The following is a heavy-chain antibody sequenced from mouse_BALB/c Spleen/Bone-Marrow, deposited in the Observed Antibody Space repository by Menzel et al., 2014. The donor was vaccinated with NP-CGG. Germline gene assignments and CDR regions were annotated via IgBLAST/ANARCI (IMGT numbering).Heavy chain of an antibody. V-gene: IGHV1-80*01. CDR2: IYPGDGDT. CDR3: ARWLPAMDY. CDR1: GYAFSSYW. Sequence: QVQLQQSGAELVRPGSSVKISCKASGYAFSSYWMSWVKQRPGQGLEWIGQIYPGDGDTNYNGKFKGKATLTADKSSSTAYMRLSSLTSEDSAVYFCARWLPAMDYWCQGTSVTVSS. D-gene: IGHD2-2*01. J-gene: IGHJ4*01.